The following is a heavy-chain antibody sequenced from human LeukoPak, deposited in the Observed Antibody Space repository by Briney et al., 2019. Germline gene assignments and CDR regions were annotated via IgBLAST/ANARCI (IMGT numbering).Heavy chain of an antibody. CDR1: GFTFSSYG. CDR3: AARDGWYYY. J-gene: IGHJ4*02. D-gene: IGHD6-19*01. CDR2: IWYDGSNK. Sequence: GGSLRLSCAASGFTFSSYGMHWVRQAPGKGLEWVAVIWYDGSNKYYTDSVKGRFTISRDNSKNTLYLQMNSLRADDTAIYYCAARDGWYYYWGQGTLVTVSS. V-gene: IGHV3-33*01.